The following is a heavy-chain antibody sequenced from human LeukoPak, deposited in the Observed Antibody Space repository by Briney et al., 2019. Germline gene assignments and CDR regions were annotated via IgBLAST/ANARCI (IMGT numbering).Heavy chain of an antibody. CDR2: IYHSGST. CDR1: GYSISSGYY. Sequence: PSETLSLTCAVSGYSISSGYYWGWIRQPPGKGLEWIGSIYHSGSTYYNPSLKSRVTISVDTSKNQFSLKLSSVTAADTAVYYCARDSLSPGSGTDYWGQGTLVTVSS. D-gene: IGHD3-10*01. CDR3: ARDSLSPGSGTDY. V-gene: IGHV4-38-2*02. J-gene: IGHJ4*02.